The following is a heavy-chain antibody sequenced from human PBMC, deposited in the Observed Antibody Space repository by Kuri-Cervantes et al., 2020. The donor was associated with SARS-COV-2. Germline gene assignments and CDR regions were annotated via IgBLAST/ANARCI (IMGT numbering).Heavy chain of an antibody. CDR2: IIPIFGTA. J-gene: IGHJ5*02. Sequence: SVKVSCKVSGYTLTELSMHWVRQAPGQGLEWMGGIIPIFGTANYAQKFQGRVTITTDESTSTAYMELSSLRSEDTAVYYCARDRGPGQLLYSAFRWFDPWGQGTLVTVSS. CDR1: GYTLTELS. D-gene: IGHD2-2*02. CDR3: ARDRGPGQLLYSAFRWFDP. V-gene: IGHV1-69*05.